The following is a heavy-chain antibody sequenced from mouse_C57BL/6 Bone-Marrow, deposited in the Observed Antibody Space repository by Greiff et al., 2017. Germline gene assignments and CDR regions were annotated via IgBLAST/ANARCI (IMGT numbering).Heavy chain of an antibody. CDR2: IYPRSGNT. Sequence: QVQLQQSGAELARPGASVKLSCKASCYTFTSYGISWVKQRTGQGLEWIGEIYPRSGNTYYNEKFKGKATMTADKSSSTAYMVLRSLTSEESAVYCCARSIYYYGSSWYFDVWGTGTTVTVSS. CDR3: ARSIYYYGSSWYFDV. D-gene: IGHD1-1*01. J-gene: IGHJ1*03. V-gene: IGHV1-81*01. CDR1: CYTFTSYG.